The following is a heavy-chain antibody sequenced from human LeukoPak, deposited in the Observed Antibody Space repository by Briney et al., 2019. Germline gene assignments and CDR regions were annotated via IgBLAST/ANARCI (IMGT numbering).Heavy chain of an antibody. CDR2: IRSKAYGGTT. Sequence: GGSLGLSCTASGFTFGDYAMSWVRQAPGKGLEWVGFIRSKAYGGTTEYAASVKGRFTISRDDSKSIAYLQMNSLKTEDTAVYYCTRESGGSYFYFDYWGQGTLVTVSS. CDR1: GFTFGDYA. V-gene: IGHV3-49*04. CDR3: TRESGGSYFYFDY. J-gene: IGHJ4*02. D-gene: IGHD1-26*01.